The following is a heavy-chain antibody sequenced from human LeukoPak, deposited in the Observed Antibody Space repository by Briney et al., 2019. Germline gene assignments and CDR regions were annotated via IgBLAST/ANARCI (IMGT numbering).Heavy chain of an antibody. J-gene: IGHJ4*02. CDR3: ARDVGARGYSYGYDLDDY. V-gene: IGHV3-21*01. CDR2: ISSSSSYI. CDR1: GFTFSSYS. D-gene: IGHD5-18*01. Sequence: PGGSLRLSCAASGFTFSSYSMNWVRQAPGKGLEWVSSISSSSSYIYYADSVKGRFTISRDNAKNSLYLQMNSLRAEDTAVYYCARDVGARGYSYGYDLDDYWGQGTLVTVSS.